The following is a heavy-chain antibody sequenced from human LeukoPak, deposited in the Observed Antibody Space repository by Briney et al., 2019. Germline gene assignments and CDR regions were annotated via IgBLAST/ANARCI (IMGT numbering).Heavy chain of an antibody. CDR2: INPSSGSR. J-gene: IGHJ4*01. V-gene: IGHV1-46*01. CDR3: ARDGETITAGGNSIFFDY. Sequence: GASVKVSCKASGYTFTHYYIHWVRQAPGQGLEWIGIINPSSGSRTYAQKFQGRVTMTRDTSTSTVYMEVTSLTYEDTAMYYCARDGETITAGGNSIFFDYWGQGTLVTVSS. D-gene: IGHD6-13*01. CDR1: GYTFTHYY.